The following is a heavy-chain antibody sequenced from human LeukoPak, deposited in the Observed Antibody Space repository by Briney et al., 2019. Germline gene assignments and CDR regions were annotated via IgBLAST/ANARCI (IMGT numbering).Heavy chain of an antibody. CDR1: GGSISSGGYY. D-gene: IGHD3-22*01. J-gene: IGHJ4*02. Sequence: SETLSLTCTVSGGSISSGGYYWSWIRQPPGKGLEWIGYMYYSGSTYYNPSLTSRVTMSLDTSKNQFSLKLSSVTAVDTAVYYCARKKDSSGYYQWGQGTLVTVSS. V-gene: IGHV4-39*07. CDR2: MYYSGST. CDR3: ARKKDSSGYYQ.